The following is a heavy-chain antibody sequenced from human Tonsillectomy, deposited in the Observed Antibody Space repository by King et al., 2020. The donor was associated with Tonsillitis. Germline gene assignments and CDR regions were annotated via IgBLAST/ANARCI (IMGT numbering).Heavy chain of an antibody. CDR2: ISYDGSNK. CDR3: ARDGAWGYGYFQDY. Sequence: VQLVESGGGVVQPGRSPRLSCAASGFTFSSYAMHWVRQAPGKGLEWVAVISYDGSNKYYADSVKGRFTISRDNSKNTLYLQMNSLRAEDTAVYYCARDGAWGYGYFQDYWGQGTLVTVSS. J-gene: IGHJ4*02. D-gene: IGHD3-22*01. CDR1: GFTFSSYA. V-gene: IGHV3-30*04.